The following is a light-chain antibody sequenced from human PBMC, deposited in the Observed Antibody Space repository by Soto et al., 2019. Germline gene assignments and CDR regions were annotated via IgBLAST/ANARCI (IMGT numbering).Light chain of an antibody. CDR3: QQYCSSPCT. J-gene: IGKJ4*01. CDR2: GAS. CDR1: QSVSSY. Sequence: ELVLTQSPGTLSLSPGERATLSCRASQSVSSYLAWYQQKRGQAPRLLISGASSRATGIPDRFSGSGSGTDFTLTIRRLEPEDVAVYYCQQYCSSPCTFCGGTKLEIK. V-gene: IGKV3-20*01.